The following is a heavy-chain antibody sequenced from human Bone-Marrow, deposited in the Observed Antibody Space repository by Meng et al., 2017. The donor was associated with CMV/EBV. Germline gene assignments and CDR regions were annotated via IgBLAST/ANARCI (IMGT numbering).Heavy chain of an antibody. CDR1: GGSISSSSYY. CDR2: IYYSGST. Sequence: SETLSLTCTVSGGSISSSSYYWSWIRQPPGRGLEWIGYIYYSGSTNYNPSLKSRVTISVDTSKNQFSLKLSSVTAADTAVYYCARFVAAAVPDGMDVWGQGTTVTVSS. J-gene: IGHJ6*02. D-gene: IGHD6-13*01. V-gene: IGHV4-61*01. CDR3: ARFVAAAVPDGMDV.